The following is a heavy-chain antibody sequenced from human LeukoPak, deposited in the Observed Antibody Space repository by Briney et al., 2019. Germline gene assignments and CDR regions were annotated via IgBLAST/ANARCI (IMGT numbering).Heavy chain of an antibody. V-gene: IGHV3-30*18. D-gene: IGHD3-9*01. Sequence: GGSLRLSCTASGFTFSSYGMHWVRQAPGKGLEWVAVISYDGSSKYYADSVKGRFTISRDNSKNTLYVQMNSLRAEDTAVYYCAKDPYDILTGYHQSAHFDYWGQGTLVTVSS. CDR1: GFTFSSYG. J-gene: IGHJ4*02. CDR2: ISYDGSSK. CDR3: AKDPYDILTGYHQSAHFDY.